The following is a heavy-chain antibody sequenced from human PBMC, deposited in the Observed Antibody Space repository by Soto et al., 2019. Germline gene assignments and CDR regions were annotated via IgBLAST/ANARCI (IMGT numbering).Heavy chain of an antibody. CDR2: ISAYNGNT. CDR1: GYTFTSYG. CDR3: ARVWLAQLRYFDWLSSEWFDP. J-gene: IGHJ5*02. D-gene: IGHD3-9*01. V-gene: IGHV1-18*01. Sequence: ASVKVFCKASGYTFTSYGISCVRQAPGQVLEWMGWISAYNGNTNYAQKLQGRVTMTTDTSTSTAYMELRSLRSDDTAVYYCARVWLAQLRYFDWLSSEWFDPWGQGTLVTVSS.